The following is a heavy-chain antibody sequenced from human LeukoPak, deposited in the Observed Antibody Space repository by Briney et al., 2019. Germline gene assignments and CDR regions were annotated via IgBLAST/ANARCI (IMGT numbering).Heavy chain of an antibody. Sequence: GESLKISCQGSGYSFTSQWIAWVRQMPGKGLEWMGIIYPGDSDTRYSPSFQGQVTISADKSISIAYLQWISLKASDTAMYYCARRGSSGYYCYFDYWGQGTLVTVSS. CDR3: ARRGSSGYYCYFDY. CDR2: IYPGDSDT. J-gene: IGHJ4*02. V-gene: IGHV5-51*01. CDR1: GYSFTSQW. D-gene: IGHD3-22*01.